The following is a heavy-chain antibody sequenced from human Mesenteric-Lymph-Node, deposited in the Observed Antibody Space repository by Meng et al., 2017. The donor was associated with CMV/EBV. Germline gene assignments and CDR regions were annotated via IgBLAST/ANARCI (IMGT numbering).Heavy chain of an antibody. CDR3: ARDQGIREYCTNGVCDWYCDL. D-gene: IGHD2-8*01. Sequence: GGSLRLSCAASGFTFSTDSMNWVRQAPGKGLQWVSSINSSSGYMYYADSVKGRFTISRDNAKNSLYLQMNSMRAEDTAVYFWARDQGIREYCTNGVCDWYCDLWGRGTLVTVSS. CDR2: INSSSGYM. CDR1: GFTFSTDS. V-gene: IGHV3-21*01. J-gene: IGHJ2*01.